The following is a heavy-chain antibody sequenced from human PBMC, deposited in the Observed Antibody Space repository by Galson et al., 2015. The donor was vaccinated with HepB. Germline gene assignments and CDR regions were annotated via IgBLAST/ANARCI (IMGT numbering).Heavy chain of an antibody. CDR1: GFNFNSYS. CDR3: VRDGKYFNGMDA. J-gene: IGHJ6*02. CDR2: ISGTSGTI. Sequence: SLRLSCAASGFNFNSYSMNWVHQAPGKGPEWLSYISGTSGTIYNADSVTGRFTISRDNAKNLLYLQMNSLRDEDTAVYYCVRDGKYFNGMDAWGQGTTVTVSS. D-gene: IGHD2/OR15-2a*01. V-gene: IGHV3-48*02.